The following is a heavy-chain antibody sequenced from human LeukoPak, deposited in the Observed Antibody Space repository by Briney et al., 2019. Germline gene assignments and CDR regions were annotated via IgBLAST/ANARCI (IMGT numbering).Heavy chain of an antibody. D-gene: IGHD2-15*01. Sequence: ASVKASCKASGYTFTNYGINWVRQAPGQGLEWMGWINAYKGNTNYAQNLQGRVTMTTDTSTSTAYMELRSLRSDDTPVYYCARDRGVVVAATRGMDVWGQGTTVTVSS. CDR3: ARDRGVVVAATRGMDV. CDR2: INAYKGNT. J-gene: IGHJ6*02. V-gene: IGHV1-18*01. CDR1: GYTFTNYG.